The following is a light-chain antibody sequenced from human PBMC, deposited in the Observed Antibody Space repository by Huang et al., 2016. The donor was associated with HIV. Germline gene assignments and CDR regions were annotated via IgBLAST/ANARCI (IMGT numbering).Light chain of an antibody. V-gene: IGKV3-15*01. J-gene: IGKJ4*01. CDR3: QQYKEWPLT. CDR1: RNLNSD. CDR2: GAS. Sequence: EIVMTQSPATLSVAQGERVTLSCRAHRNLNSDLAWYQQKPGQDPRLLIYGASTRATGFPAGFRGSGSGTEFTLTISSLQSEDFAIYYCQQYKEWPLTFGGGTKVEIK.